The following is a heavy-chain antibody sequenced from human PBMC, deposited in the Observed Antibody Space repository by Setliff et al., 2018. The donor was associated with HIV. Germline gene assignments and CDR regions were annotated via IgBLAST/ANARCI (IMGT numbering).Heavy chain of an antibody. D-gene: IGHD2-2*01. Sequence: SETLSLTCTVSGGSISSYYWSWIRQPAGKGLEWIGHIYISGSTNYNPSFNSRVTMSVDTSKNQFSLRLTSVTAADTAVYYCARGPSGRAPAPARAPHYYGLDLWGPGTTVTDSS. CDR2: IYISGST. V-gene: IGHV4-4*07. CDR1: GGSISSYY. J-gene: IGHJ6*01. CDR3: ARGPSGRAPAPARAPHYYGLDL.